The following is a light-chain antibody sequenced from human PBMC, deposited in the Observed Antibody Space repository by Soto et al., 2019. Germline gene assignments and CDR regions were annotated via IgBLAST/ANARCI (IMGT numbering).Light chain of an antibody. V-gene: IGLV2-18*02. CDR2: EVS. CDR3: SSYTSSSTPYV. J-gene: IGLJ1*01. CDR1: SSDVGSYNR. Sequence: QSVLTQPPSVSGSPGQSVTISCTGTSSDVGSYNRVSWYQQPPGTAPKFMIYEVSNRPLGVPDRFSGSKSGNTASLTISGLQAEDEANYYCSSYTSSSTPYVFGTGTKVTVL.